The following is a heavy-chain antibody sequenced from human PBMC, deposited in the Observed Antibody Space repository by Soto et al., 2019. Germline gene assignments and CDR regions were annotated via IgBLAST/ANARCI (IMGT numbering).Heavy chain of an antibody. CDR1: GGSFSGYY. CDR3: ARVWYYDYIWGSYRPYYFDY. Sequence: SETLSLTCAVYGGSFSGYYWSWIRQPPGKGLEWIGEINHSGSTNYNPSLKSRVTISVDTSKNQFSLKLSSVTAADTAVYYCARVWYYDYIWGSYRPYYFDYWGQGTLVTVSS. J-gene: IGHJ4*02. D-gene: IGHD3-16*02. CDR2: INHSGST. V-gene: IGHV4-34*01.